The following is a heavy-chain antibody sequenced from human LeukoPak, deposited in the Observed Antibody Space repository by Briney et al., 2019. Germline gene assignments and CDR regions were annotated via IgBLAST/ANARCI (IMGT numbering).Heavy chain of an antibody. D-gene: IGHD1-7*01. Sequence: PSETLSLTCSVSGGSISGYYWSWVGQPAGKGREWIPRVYTSGSTHYNPSLKTRLTMSVDTSKNQFSLKLSSVTAADTAVYYCARLITGTTTAFDIWGQGTMVTVSS. CDR3: ARLITGTTTAFDI. CDR2: VYTSGST. CDR1: GGSISGYY. J-gene: IGHJ3*02. V-gene: IGHV4-4*07.